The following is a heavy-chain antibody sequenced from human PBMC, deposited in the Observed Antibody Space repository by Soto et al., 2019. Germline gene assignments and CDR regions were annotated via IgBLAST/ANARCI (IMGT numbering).Heavy chain of an antibody. CDR3: AREGDYYDSSGPRAFDI. V-gene: IGHV4-30-2*01. CDR2: IYHSGST. J-gene: IGHJ3*02. Sequence: SETLSLTCAVSGGSISSGGYSWSWIRQPPGKGLEWIGYIYHSGSTYYNPSLKSRVTISVDRSKNQFSLKLSSVTAADTAVYYCAREGDYYDSSGPRAFDIWGQGTMVNVSS. CDR1: GGSISSGGYS. D-gene: IGHD3-22*01.